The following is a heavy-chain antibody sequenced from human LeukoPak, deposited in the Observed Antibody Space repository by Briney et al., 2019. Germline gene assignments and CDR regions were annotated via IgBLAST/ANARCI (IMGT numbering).Heavy chain of an antibody. CDR2: IYYSGST. D-gene: IGHD2-2*01. Sequence: SETLSLTCTVSGGSLSSYYWSWIRQPPGKGLERSGYIYYSGSTNYNPSLKSRVTISVDTSKNQFSLKLSSVTAADTAVYYCVRVVPAARWYFDLWGRGTLVTVSS. CDR1: GGSLSSYY. CDR3: VRVVPAARWYFDL. V-gene: IGHV4-59*01. J-gene: IGHJ2*01.